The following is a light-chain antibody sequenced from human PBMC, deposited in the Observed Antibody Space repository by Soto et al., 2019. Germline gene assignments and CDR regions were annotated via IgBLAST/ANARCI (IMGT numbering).Light chain of an antibody. CDR1: QSVLYSSNNKNY. CDR2: WAS. Sequence: DIVMTQSPDSLAVSLGERATINCKSSQSVLYSSNNKNYLAWYQQKPGQPPKLLFYWASTRESGVPDRFSGSGFGTDFTLTISSLQAEDVAVYYCQQYYGTPHTFGQGTKLEIK. J-gene: IGKJ2*01. CDR3: QQYYGTPHT. V-gene: IGKV4-1*01.